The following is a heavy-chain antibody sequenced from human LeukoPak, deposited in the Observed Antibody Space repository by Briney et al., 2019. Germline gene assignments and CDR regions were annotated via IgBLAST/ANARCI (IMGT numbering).Heavy chain of an antibody. D-gene: IGHD6-13*01. V-gene: IGHV3-23*01. CDR2: ISGSGAST. CDR3: AKQKQMVRGPSDC. CDR1: GFTFSSFA. Sequence: GGSLRLSCAASGFTFSSFAMSWVRQTPGKGLDWVSAISGSGASTYYADSVKGRFTMSRDKSKNTVYLHMNSLRADDTAVYYCAKQKQMVRGPSDCWGHGTLVTVSS. J-gene: IGHJ4*01.